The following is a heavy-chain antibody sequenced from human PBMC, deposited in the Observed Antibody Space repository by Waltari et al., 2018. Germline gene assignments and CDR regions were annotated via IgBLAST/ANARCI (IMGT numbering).Heavy chain of an antibody. D-gene: IGHD6-13*01. V-gene: IGHV3-30-3*01. CDR2: ISYDGSNK. CDR3: ARGLTSIAAADPDY. Sequence: QVQLVESGGGVVQPGRSLRLSCAASGFTFSSYAMHWVRQAPGKGLEWVAVISYDGSNKYYADSVKGRFTISRDNSKNTLYLQMNSLRAEDTAVYYCARGLTSIAAADPDYWGQGTLVTVSS. CDR1: GFTFSSYA. J-gene: IGHJ4*02.